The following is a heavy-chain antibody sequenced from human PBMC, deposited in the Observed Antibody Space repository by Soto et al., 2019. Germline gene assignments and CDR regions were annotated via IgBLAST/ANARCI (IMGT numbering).Heavy chain of an antibody. D-gene: IGHD2-2*01. CDR1: GLSLSNGRLG. CDR3: ALIKDCSRTDCYLASFDP. J-gene: IGHJ5*02. V-gene: IGHV2-26*01. Sequence: QVTLKESGPVLVKPTETLTLTCTVSGLSLSNGRLGVSWIRQPPGKALEWLAHIFSNDDKSYSTSLKSRLTISKDTSRSQVVLTMTHMDPVASATYYCALIKDCSRTDCYLASFDPWGQGTLVTVSS. CDR2: IFSNDDK.